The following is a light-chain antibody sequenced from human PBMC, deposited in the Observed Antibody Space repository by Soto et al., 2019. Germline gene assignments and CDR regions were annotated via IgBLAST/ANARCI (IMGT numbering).Light chain of an antibody. J-gene: IGKJ1*01. CDR2: GAS. Sequence: ELVLTQSPATLSVSPGEGVTLSCRARQSVNNNLALYQQKPGQAPRLLIHGASTRAAGVPARFSGSGSGTEFTLTISSLQSEDSAVYYCQEYNRRPPATFGQGTKVDIK. CDR1: QSVNNN. V-gene: IGKV3-15*01. CDR3: QEYNRRPPAT.